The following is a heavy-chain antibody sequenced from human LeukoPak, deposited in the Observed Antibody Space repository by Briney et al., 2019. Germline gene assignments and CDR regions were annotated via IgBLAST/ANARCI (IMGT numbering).Heavy chain of an antibody. Sequence: PSETLSLTCTVSGGSISSSSYYWGWIRQPPGKGLEWIGSIYYSGSTYYNPSLKSRVTISVDTSKNQFSLKLSSVTAADTAVYYCARVVPAKDAFDIWGQGTMVTVSS. CDR1: GGSISSSSYY. V-gene: IGHV4-39*01. CDR3: ARVVPAKDAFDI. J-gene: IGHJ3*02. D-gene: IGHD2-2*01. CDR2: IYYSGST.